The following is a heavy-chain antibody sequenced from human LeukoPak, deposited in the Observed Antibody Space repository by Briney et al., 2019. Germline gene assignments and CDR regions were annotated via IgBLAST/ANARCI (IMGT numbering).Heavy chain of an antibody. CDR3: ARNPYSYGNERAVYYFDY. V-gene: IGHV1-69*13. CDR2: IIPIFGTA. D-gene: IGHD5-18*01. CDR1: GGTFSSYA. J-gene: IGHJ4*02. Sequence: SVKVSCKASGGTFSSYAISWVRQAPGQGLEWMGGIIPIFGTANYAQKFQGRVTITADESTSTAYMELSSLRSEDTAVYYCARNPYSYGNERAVYYFDYWGQGTLVTVSS.